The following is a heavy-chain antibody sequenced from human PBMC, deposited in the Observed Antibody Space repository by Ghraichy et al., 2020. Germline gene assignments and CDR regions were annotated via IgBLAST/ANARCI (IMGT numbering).Heavy chain of an antibody. CDR2: IYRGVST. V-gene: IGHV4-30-2*01. CDR3: AREGLGSGTYYYFDF. D-gene: IGHD3-10*01. CDR1: GASISRGGYS. J-gene: IGHJ4*02. Sequence: SLTCGVSGASISRGGYSWSWIRQPPGKGLEWIGYIYRGVSTFYNPSLKTRVTMSVDTSKNQFSLRLTSVTAADTAVYYCAREGLGSGTYYYFDFWGQGTVVTVSS.